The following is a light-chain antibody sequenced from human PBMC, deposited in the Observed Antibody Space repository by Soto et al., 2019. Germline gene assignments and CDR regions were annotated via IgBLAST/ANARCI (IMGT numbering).Light chain of an antibody. CDR1: QSVSSY. CDR3: QQRSNWPPT. Sequence: EIVLTQSPGTLSLSPLERSTLSFMASQSVSSYLAWYQQKRGQPPRLLIYDSSNRATGIPARFSGSGSGTDFSLIISSLEPEDFAVYYCQQRSNWPPTFGQGTRLEIK. J-gene: IGKJ5*01. CDR2: DSS. V-gene: IGKV3-11*01.